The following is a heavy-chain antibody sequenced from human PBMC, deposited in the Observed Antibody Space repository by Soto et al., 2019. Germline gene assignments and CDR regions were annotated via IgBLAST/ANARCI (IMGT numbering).Heavy chain of an antibody. D-gene: IGHD3-9*01. Sequence: QVQLVESGGGVVQPGRSLRLSCATSGFTFNTFAMHWVRQAPGKGLEWLAVISYDGSHKYYADSVKGRIIISRDNSKNPRYRQMRARRGEDRVVYYWARDRADGLRSFAWLCLDYWGQGPLVTVSS. V-gene: IGHV3-30-3*01. CDR2: ISYDGSHK. CDR1: GFTFNTFA. J-gene: IGHJ4*02. CDR3: ARDRADGLRSFAWLCLDY.